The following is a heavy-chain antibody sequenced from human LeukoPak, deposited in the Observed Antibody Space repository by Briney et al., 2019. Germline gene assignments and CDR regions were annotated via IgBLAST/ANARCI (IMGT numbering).Heavy chain of an antibody. Sequence: GESLKISCKGSGYSFTSYWISWVCQMPGKGLEWMGRIDPSDSYTNYSPSFQGHVTISADKSISTAYLQWSSLKASDTAMYYCARHDGAVTDFDYWGQGTLVTVSS. D-gene: IGHD1-26*01. CDR1: GYSFTSYW. V-gene: IGHV5-10-1*01. CDR2: IDPSDSYT. CDR3: ARHDGAVTDFDY. J-gene: IGHJ4*02.